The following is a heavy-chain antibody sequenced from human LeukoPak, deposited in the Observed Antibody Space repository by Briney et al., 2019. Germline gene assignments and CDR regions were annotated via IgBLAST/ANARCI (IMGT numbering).Heavy chain of an antibody. CDR3: ARGYSYGYGLDC. V-gene: IGHV4-59*12. D-gene: IGHD5-18*01. CDR1: GGSISSYY. J-gene: IGHJ4*02. CDR2: IYHSGST. Sequence: TSETLSLTCTVSGGSISSYYWSWIRQPPGKGLEWIGYIYHSGSTYYNPSLKSRVTISVDRSKNQFSLKLSSVTAADTAVYYCARGYSYGYGLDCWGQGTLVTVSS.